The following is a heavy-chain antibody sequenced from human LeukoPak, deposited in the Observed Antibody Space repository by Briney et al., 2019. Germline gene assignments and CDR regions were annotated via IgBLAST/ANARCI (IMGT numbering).Heavy chain of an antibody. J-gene: IGHJ4*02. D-gene: IGHD3-22*01. CDR2: ISSSGSTI. V-gene: IGHV3-48*04. CDR1: GFTFSSYS. CDR3: ARDPDYDSSGYYPGFDY. Sequence: PGRSLRLSCAASGFTFSSYSMDWVRQAPGKGLEWVSYISSSGSTIYYADSVKGRFTISRDNAKNSLYLQMNSLRAEDTAVYYCARDPDYDSSGYYPGFDYWGQGTLVTVSS.